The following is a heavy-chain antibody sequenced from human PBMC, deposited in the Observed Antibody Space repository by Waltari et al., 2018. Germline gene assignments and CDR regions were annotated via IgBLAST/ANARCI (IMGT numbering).Heavy chain of an antibody. D-gene: IGHD6-6*01. V-gene: IGHV3-64*01. Sequence: EVQLAESGGGLVQPGGSLRLSCAASGFTFTNYAMHWVRQAPGKALESVSSINADGGSTYYANSVKGRFTISRDNSKNTLFLQMGSLKPEDMAVYYCTRGGAARPGDYWGQGTLVIVSS. J-gene: IGHJ4*02. CDR3: TRGGAARPGDY. CDR2: INADGGST. CDR1: GFTFTNYA.